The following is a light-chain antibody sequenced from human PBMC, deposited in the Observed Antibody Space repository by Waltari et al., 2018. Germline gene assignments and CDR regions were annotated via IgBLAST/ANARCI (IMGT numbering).Light chain of an antibody. CDR2: WSS. V-gene: IGKV4-1*01. Sequence: DVVVTQSPDSLAVSLGERATLHCKSSQSVLYSFDNRNYLAWYQQKPGQPPKLLIYWSSTRESGVPDRFIGSGSGTDFTLTISSLQAEDVAVYYCQQYYSPFSFTFGQGTKVEIK. J-gene: IGKJ2*01. CDR1: QSVLYSFDNRNY. CDR3: QQYYSPFSFT.